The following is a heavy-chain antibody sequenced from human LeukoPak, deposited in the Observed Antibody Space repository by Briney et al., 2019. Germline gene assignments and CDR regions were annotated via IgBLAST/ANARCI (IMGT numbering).Heavy chain of an antibody. V-gene: IGHV3-23*01. J-gene: IGHJ3*02. CDR3: AKTRSLGQWLPTGAFDI. Sequence: GGSLRLSCAASGFTFSNYAMSWVRQAPGKGLEWVSAISGRGGSTYYADCVKGRFTISRDNSKNTLYLQMNSLRAEDTAVYYCAKTRSLGQWLPTGAFDIWGQGTMVTVSS. CDR2: ISGRGGST. D-gene: IGHD6-19*01. CDR1: GFTFSNYA.